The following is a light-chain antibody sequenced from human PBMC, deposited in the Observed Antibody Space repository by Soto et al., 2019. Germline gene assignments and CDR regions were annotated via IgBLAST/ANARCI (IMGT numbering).Light chain of an antibody. CDR1: QSISSY. Sequence: DIQMTQSPSSLSASVGDRVTITCRASQSISSYLNWYQQKPGKAPKLLIYAASSLQSGVPSRFIGNGSGTDFTLTISSLQPEDFATYYCQQSYSTLTWTFGQGTKVEIK. J-gene: IGKJ1*01. CDR3: QQSYSTLTWT. CDR2: AAS. V-gene: IGKV1-39*01.